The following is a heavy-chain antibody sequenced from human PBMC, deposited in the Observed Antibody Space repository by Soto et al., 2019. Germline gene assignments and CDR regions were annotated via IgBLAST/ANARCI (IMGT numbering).Heavy chain of an antibody. CDR3: ARHFSDTGMAKNWFDP. D-gene: IGHD5-18*01. CDR2: TYYSGST. V-gene: IGHV4-39*01. J-gene: IGHJ5*02. Sequence: QLQLQESGPGLVKPSETLSLTCTVSGGSISSSSYYWGWIRQPPGKGLEWIGSTYYSGSTYYNPSLNKRVTISLDTSKHQLTLMLSSVPPADTAVYYCARHFSDTGMAKNWFDPRGQGTLVTVSS. CDR1: GGSISSSSYY.